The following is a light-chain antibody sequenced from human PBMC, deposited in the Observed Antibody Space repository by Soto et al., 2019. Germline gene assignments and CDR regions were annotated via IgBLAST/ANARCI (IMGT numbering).Light chain of an antibody. CDR1: ETVRTN. CDR3: QQYHTWPIT. J-gene: IGKJ4*01. V-gene: IGKV3-15*01. CDR2: GAS. Sequence: IVMTQSPVTLSVSPGERVTLSCRASETVRTNLAWFQQKPGQTPRLLIFGASTRATGIPTRFTGSGSGTEFTLTISSLQSEDCAIYYCQQYHTWPITFGGGTKVEIK.